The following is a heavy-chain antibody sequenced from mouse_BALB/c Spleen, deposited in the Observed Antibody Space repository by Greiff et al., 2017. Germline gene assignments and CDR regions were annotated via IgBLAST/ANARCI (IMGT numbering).Heavy chain of an antibody. CDR3: ASTTAPSYAMDY. CDR1: GFTFSSYA. D-gene: IGHD1-2*01. J-gene: IGHJ4*01. V-gene: IGHV5-9-4*01. Sequence: EVQLVESGGGLVKPGGSLKLSCAASGFTFSSYAMSWVRQSPEKRLEWVAEISSGGSYTYYPDTVTGRFTISRDNAKNTLYLEMSSLRSEDTAMYYCASTTAPSYAMDYWGQGTSVTVSS. CDR2: ISSGGSYT.